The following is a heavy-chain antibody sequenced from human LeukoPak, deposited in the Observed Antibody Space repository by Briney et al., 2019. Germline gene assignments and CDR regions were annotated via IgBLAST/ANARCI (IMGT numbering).Heavy chain of an antibody. CDR2: IHSDGIGT. CDR3: ARDQGSFDY. CDR1: GFTFSSYW. V-gene: IGHV3-74*01. J-gene: IGHJ4*02. Sequence: GGSLRLSCAASGFTFSSYWMHWVRQAPGKGLVWVSRIHSDGIGTSYADSVRGRFTISRDNAKNTVYLQMNSLRAEDTAVYYCARDQGSFDYWGQGTLVTVSS.